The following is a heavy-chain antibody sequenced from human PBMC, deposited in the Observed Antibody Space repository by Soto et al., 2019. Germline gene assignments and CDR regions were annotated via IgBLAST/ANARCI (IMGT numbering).Heavy chain of an antibody. CDR2: IYYLGNT. CDR3: ARHRRQQLVFFEY. D-gene: IGHD6-13*01. CDR1: GGSISSGSSY. Sequence: PSETLSLTCTVSGGSISSGSSYWGWIRQPPGKGLEWIGSIYYLGNTYYSPSLGGRVSISVDTSKNQFSLKLSSVTAADTAVYYCARHRRQQLVFFEYWGQGTLVTVSS. V-gene: IGHV4-39*01. J-gene: IGHJ4*02.